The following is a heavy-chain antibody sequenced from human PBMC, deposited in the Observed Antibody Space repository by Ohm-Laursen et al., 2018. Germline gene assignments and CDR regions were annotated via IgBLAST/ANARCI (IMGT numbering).Heavy chain of an antibody. CDR2: ISYDGSNK. D-gene: IGHD3-22*01. J-gene: IGHJ6*02. V-gene: IGHV3-30*18. CDR1: GFTFSSYG. CDR3: AKDLRSGYSYHYYYYGMDV. Sequence: SLRLSCAASGFTFSSYGMHWVRQAPGKGLEWVAVISYDGSNKYYADSVKGRFTISRDSSKNTLYLQMNSLRAEDTAVYYCAKDLRSGYSYHYYYYGMDVWGQGTTVTVSS.